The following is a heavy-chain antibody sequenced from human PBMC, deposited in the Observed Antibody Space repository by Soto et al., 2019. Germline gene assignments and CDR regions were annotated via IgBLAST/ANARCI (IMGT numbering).Heavy chain of an antibody. CDR1: GFIFSNYW. CDR3: VRDSHGDY. J-gene: IGHJ4*02. CDR2: IDHDGPT. V-gene: IGHV3-74*01. Sequence: EVQLVESGGGLVQPGGSLRLSCAGSGFIFSNYWMHWVRQAPGKGLEWVSRIDHDGPTDYADSVRGRFTISRDNAESTLYLQMNSLRPEDTAVYYCVRDSHGDYWGQGILVTVSS.